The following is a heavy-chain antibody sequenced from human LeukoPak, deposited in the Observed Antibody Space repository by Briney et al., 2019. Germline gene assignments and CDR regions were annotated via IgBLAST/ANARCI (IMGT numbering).Heavy chain of an antibody. Sequence: SETLSLTCAVYGGSFSGYYWSWIRQPPGKGLEWIGEINHSGSTNYNPSLKSRVTISVDTSKNQFSLKLSSVTAADTAVYYCATSYIGGFGKPDYWGQGTLVTVSS. D-gene: IGHD2-15*01. J-gene: IGHJ4*02. CDR2: INHSGST. V-gene: IGHV4-34*01. CDR3: ATSYIGGFGKPDY. CDR1: GGSFSGYY.